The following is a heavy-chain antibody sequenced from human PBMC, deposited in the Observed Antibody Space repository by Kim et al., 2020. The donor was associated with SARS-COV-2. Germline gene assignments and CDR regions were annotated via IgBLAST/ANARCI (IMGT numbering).Heavy chain of an antibody. J-gene: IGHJ3*02. Sequence: TYYNPSLKSRVTISVDTSKNQFSLKLSSVTAADTAVYYCARGMTTVALGIWGQGTMVTVSS. CDR3: ARGMTTVALGI. D-gene: IGHD4-17*01. V-gene: IGHV4-39*07. CDR2: T.